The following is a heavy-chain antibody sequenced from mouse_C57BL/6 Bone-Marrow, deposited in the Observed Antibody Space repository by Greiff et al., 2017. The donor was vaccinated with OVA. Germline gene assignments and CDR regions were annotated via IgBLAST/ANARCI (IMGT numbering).Heavy chain of an antibody. CDR3: VRHLITTVDYAMDY. CDR1: GFSFNTYA. Sequence: EVQGVESGGGLVQPKGSLKLSCAASGFSFNTYAMNWVRQAPGKGLEWVARIRSKSNNYATYYADSVKDRFTISRDDSESMLYLQMNNLKTEDTAMYYCVRHLITTVDYAMDYWGQGTSVTVSS. J-gene: IGHJ4*01. D-gene: IGHD1-1*01. V-gene: IGHV10-1*01. CDR2: IRSKSNNYAT.